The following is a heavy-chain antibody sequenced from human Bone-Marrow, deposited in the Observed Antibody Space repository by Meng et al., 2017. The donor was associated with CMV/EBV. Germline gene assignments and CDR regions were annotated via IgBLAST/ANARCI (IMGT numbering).Heavy chain of an antibody. V-gene: IGHV4-38-2*02. D-gene: IGHD3-10*02. CDR1: NFAISSGYY. Sequence: SETLSLTCSVSNFAISSGYYWAWIRQPPGRGLERIGSMYHSGTTYHNPSLKSRVTISVDTSKNQLSLNLKSVTAADTAVYYCARDMSATFDYWGRGTLVTVSS. CDR3: ARDMSATFDY. CDR2: MYHSGTT. J-gene: IGHJ4*02.